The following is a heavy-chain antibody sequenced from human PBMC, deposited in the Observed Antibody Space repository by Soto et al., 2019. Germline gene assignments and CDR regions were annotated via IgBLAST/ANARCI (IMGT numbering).Heavy chain of an antibody. CDR1: GGSITHDNW. D-gene: IGHD7-27*01. CDR3: AKDHTGADAFDI. CDR2: ISHSGTT. Sequence: QVQLQETGPGLVKPSETLSLTCAVSGGSITHDNWWNWARQSPGKGLEWIGEISHSGTTNYNPSLKSRVTISVDMAKNQFSLRLISVTAADTAVYYCAKDHTGADAFDIWGQGIMVTVSS. J-gene: IGHJ3*02. V-gene: IGHV4-4*02.